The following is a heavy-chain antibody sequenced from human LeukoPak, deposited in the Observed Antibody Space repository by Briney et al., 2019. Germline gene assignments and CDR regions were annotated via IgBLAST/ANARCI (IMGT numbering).Heavy chain of an antibody. Sequence: SETLSLTCTVSGGSISSYYWSWIRQPPGKGLEWIGYIYTSGSTNYNPSLKSRVTISVDTSKNQFSLKLSSLTAADTAVYYCAKLDFTYSSRQNSPPYYYFYMDVWGKGTTVTVSS. V-gene: IGHV4-4*09. D-gene: IGHD6-13*01. J-gene: IGHJ6*03. CDR1: GGSISSYY. CDR3: AKLDFTYSSRQNSPPYYYFYMDV. CDR2: IYTSGST.